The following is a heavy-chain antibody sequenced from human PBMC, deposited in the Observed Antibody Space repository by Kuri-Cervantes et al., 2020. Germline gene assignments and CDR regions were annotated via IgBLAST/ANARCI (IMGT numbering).Heavy chain of an antibody. V-gene: IGHV3-7*01. Sequence: GGSLRLSCAASGFTFSTYWMIWVRQAPGKGPERVANIKQDESEKYLVDSVRGRFAISRDNAKNSLYLQMNSLRAEDTAVYYCARARGYCSGGSCFPPDHWGQGTLVTVSS. J-gene: IGHJ4*02. CDR2: IKQDESEK. D-gene: IGHD2-15*01. CDR1: GFTFSTYW. CDR3: ARARGYCSGGSCFPPDH.